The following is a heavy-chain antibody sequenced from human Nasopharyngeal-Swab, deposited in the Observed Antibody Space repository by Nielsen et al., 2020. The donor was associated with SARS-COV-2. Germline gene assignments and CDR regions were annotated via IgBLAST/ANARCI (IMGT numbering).Heavy chain of an antibody. J-gene: IGHJ6*03. CDR3: ARGLSGIVPAPILGLGPYYYYYYMDV. Sequence: WIRQPPGKGPEWIAEINHSGITNYNPSLKSRVTLSVDTSMNQVSLEVSSVTAADTAVYYCARGLSGIVPAPILGLGPYYYYYYMDVWGKGTTVTVSS. D-gene: IGHD2-2*01. V-gene: IGHV4-34*01. CDR2: INHSGIT.